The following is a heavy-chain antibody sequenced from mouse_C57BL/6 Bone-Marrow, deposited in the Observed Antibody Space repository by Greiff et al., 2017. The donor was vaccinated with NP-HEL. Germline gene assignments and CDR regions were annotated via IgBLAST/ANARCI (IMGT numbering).Heavy chain of an antibody. V-gene: IGHV1-26*01. CDR3: ARDPITTVVAPFAY. D-gene: IGHD1-1*01. CDR1: GYTFTDYY. CDR2: INPNNGGT. J-gene: IGHJ3*01. Sequence: EVQLQQSGPELVKPGASVKISCKASGYTFTDYYMNWVKQSHGKSLEWIGDINPNNGGTSYNQKFKGKATLTVDKSSSTAYMELRSLTSEDSAVYYCARDPITTVVAPFAYWGQGTLVTVSA.